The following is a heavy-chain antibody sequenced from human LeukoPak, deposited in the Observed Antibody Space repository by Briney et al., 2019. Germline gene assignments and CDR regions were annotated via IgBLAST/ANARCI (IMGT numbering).Heavy chain of an antibody. CDR3: AREGAIAVAGRNDAFDI. D-gene: IGHD6-19*01. CDR1: GFTFSSYG. V-gene: IGHV3-33*01. J-gene: IGHJ3*02. CDR2: IWYDGSNK. Sequence: GRSLRLSCAASGFTFSSYGMHWVRQAPGKGLEWVAVIWYDGSNKYYADSVKGRFTISRDNSKNTLYLQMNSLRAEDTAVYYCAREGAIAVAGRNDAFDIWGQGTMVTVSS.